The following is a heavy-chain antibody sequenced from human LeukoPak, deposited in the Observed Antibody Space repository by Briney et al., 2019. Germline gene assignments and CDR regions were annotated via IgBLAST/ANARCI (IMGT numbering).Heavy chain of an antibody. V-gene: IGHV3-64D*09. J-gene: IGHJ4*02. D-gene: IGHD5-18*01. CDR1: GFTFSSYA. Sequence: GGSLRLSCSASGFTFSSYAMHWVRQAPGKGLQYVSAISGDGGSTYYVDSVKGRFTISRDNSKNTLYLQMSGLRAEDTAVYYCVKDILDTAVEVYWGQGTLVTVSS. CDR2: ISGDGGST. CDR3: VKDILDTAVEVY.